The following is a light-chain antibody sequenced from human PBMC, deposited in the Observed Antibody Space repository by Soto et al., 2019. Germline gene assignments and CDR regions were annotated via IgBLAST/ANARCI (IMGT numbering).Light chain of an antibody. J-gene: IGLJ2*01. CDR3: LLSDSGVVV. V-gene: IGLV7-46*01. Sequence: QAVVTQESSLTVSPGGTVTLTCGSNTGPVTSSHYPYWVQQKPDQAPWTLIYDTTNRHSWTPARFSGSLLGGKAALTLSGAQPEDEAECYCLLSDSGVVVFGGGTKLTVL. CDR1: TGPVTSSHY. CDR2: DTT.